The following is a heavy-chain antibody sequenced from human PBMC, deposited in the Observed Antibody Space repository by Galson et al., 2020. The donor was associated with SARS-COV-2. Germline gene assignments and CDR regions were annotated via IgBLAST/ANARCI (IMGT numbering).Heavy chain of an antibody. J-gene: IGHJ6*02. V-gene: IGHV3-30*04. CDR2: ISYDGSNK. CDR3: ARGRTGNYYYGMDV. Sequence: GGSLRLSCAASGFTFSSYAMHWVRQAPGKGLEWVAVISYDGSNKYYADSVKGRFTISRDNSKNTLYLQMNSLRAEDTAVYYCARGRTGNYYYGMDVWGQGTLVTVSS. CDR1: GFTFSSYA.